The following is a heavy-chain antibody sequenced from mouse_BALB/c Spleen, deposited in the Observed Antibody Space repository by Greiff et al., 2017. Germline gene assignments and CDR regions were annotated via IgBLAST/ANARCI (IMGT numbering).Heavy chain of an antibody. V-gene: IGHV2-9*02. J-gene: IGHJ4*01. CDR3: ARDERLRRYYYAMDY. CDR1: GFSLTSYG. Sequence: VMLVESGPGLVAPSQSLSITCTVSGFSLTSYGVHWVRQPPGKGLEWLGVIWAGGSTNYNSALMSRLSISKDNSKSQVFLKMNSLQTDDTAMYYCARDERLRRYYYAMDYWGQGTSVTVSS. CDR2: IWAGGST. D-gene: IGHD2-4*01.